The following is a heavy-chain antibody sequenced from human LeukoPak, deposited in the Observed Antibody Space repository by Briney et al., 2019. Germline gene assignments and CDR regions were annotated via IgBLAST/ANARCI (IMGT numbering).Heavy chain of an antibody. D-gene: IGHD2-15*01. CDR1: GYTFTGYY. V-gene: IGHV1-2*02. Sequence: LRASVKVSCKASGYTFTGYYMHWVRQAPGQGLEWMGWINPNSGGTNYAQKFQGRVTMTRDTSISTAYMELSRLRSDDTAVYYCARDFPLRGYYMDVWGKGTTVTVSS. CDR3: ARDFPLRGYYMDV. CDR2: INPNSGGT. J-gene: IGHJ6*03.